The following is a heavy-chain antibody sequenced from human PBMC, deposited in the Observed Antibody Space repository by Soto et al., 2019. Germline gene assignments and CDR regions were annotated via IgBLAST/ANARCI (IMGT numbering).Heavy chain of an antibody. J-gene: IGHJ6*02. V-gene: IGHV1-69*13. Sequence: ASVKASCKASGGTFSSYAISWVRKALGQGLEWMGGIIPIFGTANYAQKFHGRVTITAGESTTTAYMDLSSLRSENTAVYYSAREETVPTQISLCYYGRDVWGQGTTGTVSS. CDR1: GGTFSSYA. CDR3: AREETVPTQISLCYYGRDV. CDR2: IIPIFGTA. D-gene: IGHD4-17*01.